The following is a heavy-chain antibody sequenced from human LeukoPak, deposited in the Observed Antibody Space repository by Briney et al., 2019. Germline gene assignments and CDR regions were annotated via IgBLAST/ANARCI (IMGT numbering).Heavy chain of an antibody. CDR3: ARGHSISWFSSNDPFYI. V-gene: IGHV1-18*01. J-gene: IGHJ3*02. CDR2: ISAYNGNT. CDR1: GYTLTNYG. Sequence: ASVNVSSKPSGYTLTNYGITGVPQAPGQGGEWVGWISAYNGNTNYAQKVQGRVIMTTDTSTSTVYFELRSLRSDDTAVYFCARGHSISWFSSNDPFYIWGQGTMVTVSS. D-gene: IGHD6-13*01.